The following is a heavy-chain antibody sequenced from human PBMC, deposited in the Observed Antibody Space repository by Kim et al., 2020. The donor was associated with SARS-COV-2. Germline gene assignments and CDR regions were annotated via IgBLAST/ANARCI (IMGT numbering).Heavy chain of an antibody. V-gene: IGHV3-23*01. CDR2: ISWDGTRT. CDR1: GFTFSTSP. Sequence: GGSLRLSCVASGFTFSTSPMGWVRQAPGKGLEWVSRISWDGTRTYYADSVKGRVTMSSDKSKNMLYLHMNSLRVEDTAVYYCAKGGINSGFDYRGQGTQV. J-gene: IGHJ4*02. CDR3: AKGGINSGFDY. D-gene: IGHD1-26*01.